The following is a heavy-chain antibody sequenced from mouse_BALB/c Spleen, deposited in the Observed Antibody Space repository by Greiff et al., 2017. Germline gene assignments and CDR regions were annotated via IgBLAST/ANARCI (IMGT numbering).Heavy chain of an antibody. V-gene: IGHV5-6-4*01. D-gene: IGHD2-4*01. CDR3: TRGSTMITTGGSYFDY. CDR1: GFTFSSYT. J-gene: IGHJ2*01. Sequence: EVQGVESGGGLVKPGGSLKLSCAASGFTFSSYTMSWVRQTPEKRLEWVATISSGGSYTYYPDSVKGRFTISRDNAKNTLYLQMSSLKSEDTAMYYCTRGSTMITTGGSYFDYWGQGTTLTVSS. CDR2: ISSGGSYT.